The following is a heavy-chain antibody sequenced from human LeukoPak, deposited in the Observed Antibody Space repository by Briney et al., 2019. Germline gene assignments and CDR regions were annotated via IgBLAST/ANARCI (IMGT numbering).Heavy chain of an antibody. V-gene: IGHV3-23*01. CDR2: ISGSGGST. CDR1: GFIFSSYA. CDR3: AKGAQYDFWSGYTIEYFDV. Sequence: PGGSLRLSCAASGFIFSSYAMSWVRQAPGKGLEWVSTISGSGGSTYYADSVKGRFTISRDNSKNTVYLQMNSLRAEDTATYYCAKGAQYDFWSGYTIEYFDVWGQGTLVSVSS. J-gene: IGHJ4*02. D-gene: IGHD3-3*01.